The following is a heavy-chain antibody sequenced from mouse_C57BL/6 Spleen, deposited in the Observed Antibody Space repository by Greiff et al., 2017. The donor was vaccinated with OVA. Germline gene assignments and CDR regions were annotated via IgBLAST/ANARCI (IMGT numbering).Heavy chain of an antibody. V-gene: IGHV1-80*01. J-gene: IGHJ2*01. CDR2: IYPGDGDT. CDR3: ARCGTTVVADY. CDR1: GYAFSSYW. Sequence: QVQLKESGAELVKPGASVKISCKASGYAFSSYWMNWVKQRPGKGLEWIGQIYPGDGDTNYNGKFKGKATLTADKSSSTAYMQLSSLTSEDSAVYFCARCGTTVVADYWGQGTTLTVSS. D-gene: IGHD1-1*01.